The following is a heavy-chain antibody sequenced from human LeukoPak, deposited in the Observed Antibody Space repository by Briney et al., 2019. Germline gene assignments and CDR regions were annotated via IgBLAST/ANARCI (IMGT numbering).Heavy chain of an antibody. CDR1: GGSISSYY. CDR2: IYYSGST. V-gene: IGHV4-59*01. Sequence: PSETLSLTCTVSGGSISSYYWSWIRQPPGKGLEWIGYIYYSGSTNYNPSLKSRVTISVDTSKNQFSLKLSSVTAADTAVYYCARSGREGLPGYWGQGALVTVSS. J-gene: IGHJ4*02. CDR3: ARSGREGLPGY. D-gene: IGHD3-10*01.